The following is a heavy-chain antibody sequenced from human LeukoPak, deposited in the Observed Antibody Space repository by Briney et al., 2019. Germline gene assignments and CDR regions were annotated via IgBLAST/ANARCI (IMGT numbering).Heavy chain of an antibody. CDR2: IYHSGST. CDR3: AREELPSGSYFDY. Sequence: KPSETLSLTCTVSGYSISSGYYWGWIRQPPGKGLEWIGSIYHSGSTYYNPSLKSRVTISVDTSKNQFSLKLSSVTAADTAVYYCAREELPSGSYFDYWGQGTLVTVSS. J-gene: IGHJ4*02. V-gene: IGHV4-38-2*02. CDR1: GYSISSGYY. D-gene: IGHD2-15*01.